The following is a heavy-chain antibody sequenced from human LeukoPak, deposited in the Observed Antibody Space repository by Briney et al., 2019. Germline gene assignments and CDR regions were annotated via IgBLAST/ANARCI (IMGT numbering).Heavy chain of an antibody. J-gene: IGHJ5*02. CDR2: IYYSGST. CDR1: GGSISSSSYY. CDR3: AREGRGPPMYCSGGSCYNWFDP. D-gene: IGHD2-15*01. Sequence: SETLSLTCTVSGGSISSSSYYWGWIRQPPGKGLEWIGSIYYSGSTYYNPSLKSRVTISVDTSKNQFSLKLSSVTAADTAVYYCAREGRGPPMYCSGGSCYNWFDPWGQGTLVTVSS. V-gene: IGHV4-39*07.